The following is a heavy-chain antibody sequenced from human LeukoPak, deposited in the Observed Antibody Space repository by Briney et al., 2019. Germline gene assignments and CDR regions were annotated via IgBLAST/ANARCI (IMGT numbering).Heavy chain of an antibody. CDR2: INPSGGST. J-gene: IGHJ4*02. Sequence: ASVKVSCKASGYTFTSYYMHWVRQAPGQGLEWMGIINPSGGSTSYAQKFQGRVTMTRDTSTSTVYMEPSSLRSEDTAVYYCARDSPISGSYYGGLGYWGQGTLVTVSS. D-gene: IGHD1-26*01. CDR3: ARDSPISGSYYGGLGY. V-gene: IGHV1-46*01. CDR1: GYTFTSYY.